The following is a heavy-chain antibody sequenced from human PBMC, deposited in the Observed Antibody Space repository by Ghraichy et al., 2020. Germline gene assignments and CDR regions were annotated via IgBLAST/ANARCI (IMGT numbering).Heavy chain of an antibody. V-gene: IGHV4-34*01. CDR3: ARRPPYRGYSSSWYVEVGWFDP. CDR2: INHSGST. Sequence: SQTLSLTCAVYGGSFSGYYWSWIRQPPGKGLEWIGEINHSGSTNYNPSLKSRVTISVDTSKNQFSLKLSSVTAADTAVYYCARRPPYRGYSSSWYVEVGWFDPWGQGTLVTVSS. D-gene: IGHD6-13*01. J-gene: IGHJ5*02. CDR1: GGSFSGYY.